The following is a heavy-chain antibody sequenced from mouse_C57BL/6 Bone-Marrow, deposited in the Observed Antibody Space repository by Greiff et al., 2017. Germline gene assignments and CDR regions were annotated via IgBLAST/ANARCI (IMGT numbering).Heavy chain of an antibody. CDR1: GYTFTSYG. Sequence: VQLQESGAELARPGASVKLSCKASGYTFTSYGISWVKQRTGQGLEWIGEIYPRSGNTYYNEKFKGKATLTADKSSSTAYMELRSLTSEYSAVYFCARPFRFAYWGQGTLVTVSA. CDR2: IYPRSGNT. V-gene: IGHV1-81*01. J-gene: IGHJ3*01. CDR3: ARPFRFAY.